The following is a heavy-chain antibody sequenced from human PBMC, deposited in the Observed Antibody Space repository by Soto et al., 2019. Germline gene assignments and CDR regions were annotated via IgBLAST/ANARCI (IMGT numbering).Heavy chain of an antibody. CDR2: IGTSSSYI. J-gene: IGHJ6*02. CDR3: ARVMCGDCSTYYYYSMDV. Sequence: EVQLVESGGGLVKPGGSLRLSCAASGFTFGTYTMNWVRQAPGKGLEGVSSIGTSSSYIYYADSVRGRFTISRDNAKDSLYLQMSSLRAEDTAVYYCARVMCGDCSTYYYYSMDVWGQGTTVTVSS. CDR1: GFTFGTYT. D-gene: IGHD2-21*02. V-gene: IGHV3-21*01.